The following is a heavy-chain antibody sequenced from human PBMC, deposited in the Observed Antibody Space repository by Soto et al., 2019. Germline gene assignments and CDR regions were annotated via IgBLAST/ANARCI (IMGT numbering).Heavy chain of an antibody. Sequence: PGGSLRLSCMASGFTFNIYWMAWVRQAPGKGLEWVANIKGDGSNKYDADAVKGRFTISRDNSKNTLYLQMDSLRVEDTAVYYCAKDGGDALRAMVRGAIMNAFDIWGQGTVVTVSS. J-gene: IGHJ3*02. D-gene: IGHD3-10*01. CDR1: GFTFNIYW. V-gene: IGHV3-7*01. CDR3: AKDGGDALRAMVRGAIMNAFDI. CDR2: IKGDGSNK.